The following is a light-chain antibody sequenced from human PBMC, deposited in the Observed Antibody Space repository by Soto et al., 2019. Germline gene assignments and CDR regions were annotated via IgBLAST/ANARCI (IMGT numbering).Light chain of an antibody. Sequence: QSVRTQPASGSGTPGQSITISCTGTSSDGGGYNYDSWYQQHPGKAPKLKSYDVSNRPSRFSNRFSVSKSRNTASLTISGLHVVDVPDYSSSSYTSSTPLVFPPRTKVPVL. CDR3: SSYTSSTPLV. CDR2: DVS. J-gene: IGLJ1*01. V-gene: IGLV2-14*01. CDR1: SSDGGGYNY.